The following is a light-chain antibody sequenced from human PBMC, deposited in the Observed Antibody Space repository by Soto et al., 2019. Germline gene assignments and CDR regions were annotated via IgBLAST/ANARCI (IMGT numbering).Light chain of an antibody. J-gene: IGLJ1*01. CDR3: CSYAGSNPFNV. CDR1: SSAVGGYSY. Sequence: LTQPRSLSGSPGQSVTISCTGNSSAVGGYSYLSWYQQHPGQGPQLMIYDVSKRPSGVPDRFSGSKSGNTASLTISGLQAEDEADYYCCSYAGSNPFNVFGTGTKVNVL. V-gene: IGLV2-11*01. CDR2: DVS.